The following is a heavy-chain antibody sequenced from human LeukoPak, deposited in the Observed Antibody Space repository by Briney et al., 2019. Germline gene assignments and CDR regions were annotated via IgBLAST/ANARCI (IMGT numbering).Heavy chain of an antibody. V-gene: IGHV1-46*01. J-gene: IGHJ4*02. D-gene: IGHD5-12*01. Sequence: EASVKVSCKASGYTFTSCNMHWVRQAPGQGLEWMGIINPSTGSTTYAQKFQDRVTMTEDTSTDTAHLELSSLRSEDTAVYYCASSVDLVANYYFDHWGQGTLVTVSS. CDR3: ASSVDLVANYYFDH. CDR2: INPSTGST. CDR1: GYTFTSCN.